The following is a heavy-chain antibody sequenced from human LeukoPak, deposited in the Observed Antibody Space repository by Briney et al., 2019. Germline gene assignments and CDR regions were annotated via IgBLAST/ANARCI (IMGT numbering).Heavy chain of an antibody. CDR1: GFTFGAYS. D-gene: IGHD4-17*01. CDR2: ISSSSSTI. J-gene: IGHJ6*03. CDR3: ARDLTVTIRYYYYYYMDV. Sequence: GGSLRLSCAASGFTFGAYSMNWVRQAPGKGLEWVSYISSSSSTIYYADSVKGRFTISRDNAKNSLYLQMNSLRAEDTAVYYCARDLTVTIRYYYYYYMDVWGKGTTVTVSS. V-gene: IGHV3-48*01.